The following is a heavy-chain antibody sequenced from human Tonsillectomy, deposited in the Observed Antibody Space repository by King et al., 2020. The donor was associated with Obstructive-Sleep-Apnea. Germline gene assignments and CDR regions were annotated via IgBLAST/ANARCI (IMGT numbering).Heavy chain of an antibody. V-gene: IGHV3-7*03. CDR2: IKQDGSEK. D-gene: IGHD6-19*01. J-gene: IGHJ4*02. CDR3: ARERWSGWYLARFFDY. CDR1: GFTFSSYW. Sequence: VQLVESGGGLVQPGGSLRLSCAASGFTFSSYWMSWVRQAPGKGLEWVANIKQDGSEKYYVDSVKGRFTISRDNAKNSLSLQMNSLRAEDTAVYYCARERWSGWYLARFFDYWGQGTLVTVSS.